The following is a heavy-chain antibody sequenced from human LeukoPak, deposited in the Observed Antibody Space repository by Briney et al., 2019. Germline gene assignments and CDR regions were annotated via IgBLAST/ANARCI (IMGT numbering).Heavy chain of an antibody. CDR3: ARGTSSKQLVRGGGWFDP. D-gene: IGHD6-6*01. CDR1: GGSISSTFYY. Sequence: SETLSLTCTVSGGSISSTFYYWGWIRQPPGKGLEWIGSINYSGSTYYNPSLKSRVTISVDTSKNQFSLKLSSVTAADTAVYYCARGTSSKQLVRGGGWFDPWGQGTLVTVSS. CDR2: INYSGST. V-gene: IGHV4-39*07. J-gene: IGHJ5*02.